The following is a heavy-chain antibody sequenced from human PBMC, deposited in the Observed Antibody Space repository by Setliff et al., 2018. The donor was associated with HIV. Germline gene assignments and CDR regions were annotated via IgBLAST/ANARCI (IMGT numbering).Heavy chain of an antibody. Sequence: PGESLKISCTGSGYSFTNYWIGWVRQMPGKGLEWMGIIFPGDSDTRYSPSFQGQVTISADKSISTAYLQWSTLKASDTAMYYCARAVREKVFRFLEWPAYYDSWGQGTLVTVSS. CDR2: IFPGDSDT. V-gene: IGHV5-51*01. CDR1: GYSFTNYW. J-gene: IGHJ4*02. CDR3: ARAVREKVFRFLEWPAYYDS. D-gene: IGHD3-3*01.